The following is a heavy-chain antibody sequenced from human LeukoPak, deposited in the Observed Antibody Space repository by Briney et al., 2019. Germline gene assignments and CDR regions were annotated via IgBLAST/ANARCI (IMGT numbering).Heavy chain of an antibody. CDR2: IYYSGST. J-gene: IGHJ6*03. V-gene: IGHV4-59*01. D-gene: IGHD6-6*01. Sequence: SETLSLTCTVSGGSISSYYWSWIRQPPGKGLELIGYIYYSGSTNYNPSLKSRVTISLDTSKNQFSLKVSSVTAADTAVYYCARAGSPSDYYYYMDVWGKGTTVTVSS. CDR3: ARAGSPSDYYYYMDV. CDR1: GGSISSYY.